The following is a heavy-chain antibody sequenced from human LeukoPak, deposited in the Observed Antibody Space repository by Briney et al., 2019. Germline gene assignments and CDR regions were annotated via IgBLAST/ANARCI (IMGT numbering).Heavy chain of an antibody. V-gene: IGHV3-15*01. CDR2: IKSKTDGGTT. CDR1: GFTFSNAW. D-gene: IGHD4-17*01. J-gene: IGHJ4*02. CDR3: TTATVTSDY. Sequence: GGSLRLSCAASGFTFSNAWMSGVRQAPGKGLEWGGRIKSKTDGGTTDYAAPVKGRFTISRDDSKNTLYLQMNSLKTEDTAVYYCTTATVTSDYWGQGTLVTVSS.